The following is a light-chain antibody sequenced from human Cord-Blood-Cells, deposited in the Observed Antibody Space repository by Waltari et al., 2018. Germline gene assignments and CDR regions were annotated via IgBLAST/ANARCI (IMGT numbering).Light chain of an antibody. J-gene: IGLJ2*01. Sequence: QSALTQPASVSGSPGQSLTISCTRTSSHVGGYNYGSWYQQHPGKAPKLMIHDVTNRPSWGSHRCSGSKSGNTSALTISWLQAEDDADYYCSSYTSSSTLGVFGGGTKLTVL. CDR3: SSYTSSSTLGV. V-gene: IGLV2-14*03. CDR2: DVT. CDR1: SSHVGGYNY.